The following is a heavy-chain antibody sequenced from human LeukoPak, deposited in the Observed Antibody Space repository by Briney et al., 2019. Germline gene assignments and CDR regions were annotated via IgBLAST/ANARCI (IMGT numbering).Heavy chain of an antibody. CDR3: ARDLDFYATDY. J-gene: IGHJ4*02. CDR1: GFSLSGYW. D-gene: IGHD2/OR15-2a*01. Sequence: GGSLRLSCAASGFSLSGYWMSWVRQAPGQGLEWVANIAKDGYWIHYADSVKGRFTISRDNAKNSLSLQMNSLRADDTAIYYCARDLDFYATDYWGQETLVTVAS. V-gene: IGHV3-7*01. CDR2: IAKDGYWI.